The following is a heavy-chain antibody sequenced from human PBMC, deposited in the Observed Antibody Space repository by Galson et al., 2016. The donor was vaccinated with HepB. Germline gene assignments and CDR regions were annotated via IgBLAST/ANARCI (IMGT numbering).Heavy chain of an antibody. V-gene: IGHV3-30*18. CDR1: GFTFSSCG. Sequence: SLRLSCAASGFTFSSCGMHWVRQAPGKGLEWVAVIASDGTNKYYSDSVKGRFTVSRDNSKNTLYLQMNSLRGDDTAVYYCAKVESGNYVGPDYWGQGTLVTVSS. J-gene: IGHJ4*02. CDR2: IASDGTNK. CDR3: AKVESGNYVGPDY. D-gene: IGHD1-26*01.